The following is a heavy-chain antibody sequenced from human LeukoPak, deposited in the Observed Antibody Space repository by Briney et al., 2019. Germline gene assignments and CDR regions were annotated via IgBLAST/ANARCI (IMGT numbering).Heavy chain of an antibody. V-gene: IGHV4-59*08. D-gene: IGHD3-10*01. J-gene: IGHJ6*02. CDR2: DYYTGRT. CDR3: ARHLFEDSGTYGPNYGMDV. Sequence: PSQTLALICAVYVGSFNGYYWSWIRQPPGKGLECRGYDYYTGRTKYRPPLKSPVSISMGTSENQFSLRLRSVTAEDTDIYYCARHLFEDSGTYGPNYGMDVWGQRTMVTVSS. CDR1: VGSFNGYY.